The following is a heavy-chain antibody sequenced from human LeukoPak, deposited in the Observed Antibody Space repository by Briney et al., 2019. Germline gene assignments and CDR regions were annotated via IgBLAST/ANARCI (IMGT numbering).Heavy chain of an antibody. CDR3: AREDGSGWPYFDY. J-gene: IGHJ4*02. CDR1: GYTFTSYA. Sequence: ASVKVSCKASGYTFTSYAMHWVRRAPGQRLEWMGWINAGNGNTKYSQKFQGRVTITRDTSASTAYMELSSLRSEDTAVYYCAREDGSGWPYFDYWGQGTLVTVSS. CDR2: INAGNGNT. V-gene: IGHV1-3*01. D-gene: IGHD6-19*01.